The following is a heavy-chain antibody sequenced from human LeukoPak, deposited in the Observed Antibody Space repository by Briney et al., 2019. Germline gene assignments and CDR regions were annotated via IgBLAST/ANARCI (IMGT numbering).Heavy chain of an antibody. CDR2: IYYSGST. J-gene: IGHJ4*02. V-gene: IGHV4-59*08. Sequence: PSETLSLTCTVSGGSVSSYYWSWIRQPPGKGLEWIGYIYYSGSTNYNPSLKSRVTISVDTSKNQFSLKLSSVTAADTAVYYCARHEYYGSGGFDYWGQGTLVTVSS. CDR3: ARHEYYGSGGFDY. CDR1: GGSVSSYY. D-gene: IGHD3-10*01.